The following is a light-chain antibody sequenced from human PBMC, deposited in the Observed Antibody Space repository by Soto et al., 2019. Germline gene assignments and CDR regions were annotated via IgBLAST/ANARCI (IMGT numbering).Light chain of an antibody. Sequence: EVVLTQSPDILSLSPGERATLSCRTSHSVDIYLAWYQQKPGQAPRLLIYDASTRVTGIPTRLSGSGSGTDFSLTISSLEPEDFAVYYCQQRKHWPPLTFGGGTKVEIK. CDR1: HSVDIY. CDR2: DAS. CDR3: QQRKHWPPLT. J-gene: IGKJ4*01. V-gene: IGKV3-11*01.